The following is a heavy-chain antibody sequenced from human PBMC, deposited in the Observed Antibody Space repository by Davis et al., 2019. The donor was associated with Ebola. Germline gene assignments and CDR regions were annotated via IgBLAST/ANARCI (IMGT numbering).Heavy chain of an antibody. CDR1: GFSLRTRGQG. Sequence: SSPTLSKPTATHTLTCTSFGFSLRTRGQGVGWIRQPPGKALEWLAPIYCLVDNRYTPSLKSRLTIHKDTSKNQVVLTMTNMDPVDTATYYCAHRQRRGSYRFDYWGQGTLVTVSS. J-gene: IGHJ4*02. V-gene: IGHV2-5*01. CDR2: IYCLVDN. D-gene: IGHD1-26*01. CDR3: AHRQRRGSYRFDY.